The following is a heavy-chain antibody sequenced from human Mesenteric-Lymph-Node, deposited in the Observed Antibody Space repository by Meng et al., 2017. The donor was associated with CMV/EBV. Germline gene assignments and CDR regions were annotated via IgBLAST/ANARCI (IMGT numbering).Heavy chain of an antibody. CDR1: GGSISSGDYY. D-gene: IGHD5-18*01. Sequence: SETLSLTCTVSGGSISSGDYYWSWIRQPPGKGLEWIGYIYYSGSTYYNPSLKSRVTISVDTSKNQFSLKLSSVTAADTAVYYCARLLIGYSYGYEGFDYWGQGTLVTVSS. V-gene: IGHV4-30-4*08. J-gene: IGHJ4*02. CDR3: ARLLIGYSYGYEGFDY. CDR2: IYYSGST.